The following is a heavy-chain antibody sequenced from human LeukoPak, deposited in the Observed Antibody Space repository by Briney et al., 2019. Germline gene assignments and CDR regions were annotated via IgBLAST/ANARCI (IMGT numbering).Heavy chain of an antibody. Sequence: GGSLRLSCAASGFTFSSYEMNWVRQAPGKGLEWVSYISSSASTIYYADSVKGRFTISRDNAKNSLYLQMNSLRAEDTAVYYCARLDVDTAIFYYYYYMDVWGKGTTVTVSS. J-gene: IGHJ6*03. CDR2: ISSSASTI. D-gene: IGHD5-18*01. CDR3: ARLDVDTAIFYYYYYMDV. V-gene: IGHV3-48*03. CDR1: GFTFSSYE.